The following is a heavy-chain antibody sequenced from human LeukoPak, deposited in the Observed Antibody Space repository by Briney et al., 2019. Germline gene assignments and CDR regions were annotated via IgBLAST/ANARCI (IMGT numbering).Heavy chain of an antibody. J-gene: IGHJ4*02. CDR1: GGTFSSYA. CDR3: ASNPPNTGDFYY. V-gene: IGHV1-69*13. D-gene: IGHD1-1*01. CDR2: IIPIFGTA. Sequence: SVKVSCKASGGTFSSYAISWVRQAPGQGLEWMGGIIPIFGTANYAQKFQGRVTITADESTSTAYMELSSLRSEDTAIYYCASNPPNTGDFYYWGLGTLVTVSS.